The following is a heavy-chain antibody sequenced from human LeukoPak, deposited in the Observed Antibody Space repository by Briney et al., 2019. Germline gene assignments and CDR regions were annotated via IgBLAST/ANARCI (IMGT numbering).Heavy chain of an antibody. D-gene: IGHD3-10*01. J-gene: IGHJ4*02. V-gene: IGHV4-59*01. CDR2: IYYSGST. Sequence: PSETLSLTCTVSGGSISSYYWSWIRQPPGKGLEWIGYIYYSGSTNHNPSLKSRVTISVDTSKNQFSLKLSSVTAADTAVYYCARSPRLSMVRAVIRGYFDYWGQGSLVTFSS. CDR1: GGSISSYY. CDR3: ARSPRLSMVRAVIRGYFDY.